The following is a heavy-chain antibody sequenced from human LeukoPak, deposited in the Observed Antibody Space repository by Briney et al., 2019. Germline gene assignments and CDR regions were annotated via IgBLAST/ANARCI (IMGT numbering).Heavy chain of an antibody. Sequence: GGSLRLSCAASGFTFSSYAMSWVRQAPGKGLEWVSAISGSGGSTYYADSVKGRFTISRDNSKNTLYLQMNNLRAEDTAVYYCAKDLRYSSSWSYCDYWGQGTLVTVSS. CDR1: GFTFSSYA. CDR2: ISGSGGST. V-gene: IGHV3-23*01. D-gene: IGHD6-13*01. CDR3: AKDLRYSSSWSYCDY. J-gene: IGHJ4*02.